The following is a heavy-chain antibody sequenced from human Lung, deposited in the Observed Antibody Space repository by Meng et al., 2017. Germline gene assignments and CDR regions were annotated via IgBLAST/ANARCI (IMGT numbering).Heavy chain of an antibody. Sequence: GESLKISCAASGFTFRSYRMNWVRQAPGKGLEWVSSISSGSSSIYYADSLKGRFTISRDDAKNSLYLQMNSLRVEDTAVYYCARDHYYDSSGYYQPSDAFDIWGRGTMVT. CDR1: GFTFRSYR. CDR2: ISSGSSSI. D-gene: IGHD3-22*01. V-gene: IGHV3-21*01. CDR3: ARDHYYDSSGYYQPSDAFDI. J-gene: IGHJ3*02.